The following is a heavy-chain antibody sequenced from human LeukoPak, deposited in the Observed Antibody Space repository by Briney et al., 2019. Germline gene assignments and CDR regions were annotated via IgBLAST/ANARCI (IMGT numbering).Heavy chain of an antibody. V-gene: IGHV4-59*01. CDR1: GGSIGGSY. D-gene: IGHD3-22*01. CDR3: ARTYYYESSGYYYECWYFDV. Sequence: SETLSLTCTISGGSIGGSYWSWIRQPPGKGLQWIGYIHYSGSTDYSPSLRSRVTISVDTSKNQFSLRLTSVTAADTAVYYCARTYYYESSGYYYECWYFDVWGRGTLVTVPS. CDR2: IHYSGST. J-gene: IGHJ2*01.